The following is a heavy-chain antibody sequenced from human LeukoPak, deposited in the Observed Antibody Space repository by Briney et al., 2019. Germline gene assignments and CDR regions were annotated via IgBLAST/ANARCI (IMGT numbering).Heavy chain of an antibody. CDR2: ITGSSSYI. CDR1: GFSFRSYS. V-gene: IGHV3-21*01. J-gene: IGHJ4*02. Sequence: GGSLRLSCAASGFSFRSYSMDWVRQAPGKGLEWVSSITGSSSYISYADSVKGRFTISRDNATNSLYLQMNSLRAEDTAVYYCARDLNYFDYWGQGTLVTVSS. CDR3: ARDLNYFDY.